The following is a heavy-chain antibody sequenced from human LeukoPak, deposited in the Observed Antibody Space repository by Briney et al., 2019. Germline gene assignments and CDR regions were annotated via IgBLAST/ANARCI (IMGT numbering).Heavy chain of an antibody. CDR3: ARVGSGYELDY. D-gene: IGHD5-12*01. CDR2: TA. Sequence: SVKVSCKASGGTLRSYTITWVRQAPGQGLEWMGTADYARNFQGRVTITADESTSTAYMELRSLRSDDTAVYYCARVGSGYELDYWGQGTLVTVSS. CDR1: GGTLRSYT. V-gene: IGHV1-69*13. J-gene: IGHJ4*02.